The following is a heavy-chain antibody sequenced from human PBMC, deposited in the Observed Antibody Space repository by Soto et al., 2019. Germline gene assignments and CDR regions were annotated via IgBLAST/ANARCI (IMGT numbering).Heavy chain of an antibody. Sequence: QVQLQQWGAGLLKPSETLSLTCGVYGGSFSGHYWTWIRQPPGKGLEWIGEINHSGGSNYNPSLKSRVTISVDTSKNHFSLRLTSVTAADTAVYYCARATRGLSGYGPLSSFDYWGQGTLVTVSS. CDR1: GGSFSGHY. J-gene: IGHJ4*02. CDR3: ARATRGLSGYGPLSSFDY. D-gene: IGHD5-12*01. CDR2: INHSGGS. V-gene: IGHV4-34*01.